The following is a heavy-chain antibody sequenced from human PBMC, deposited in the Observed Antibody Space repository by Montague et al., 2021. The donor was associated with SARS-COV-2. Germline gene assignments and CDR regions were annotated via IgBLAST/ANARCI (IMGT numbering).Heavy chain of an antibody. CDR1: GGSVSSSSYY. J-gene: IGHJ6*02. CDR2: IYYSGST. V-gene: IGHV4-61*01. CDR3: ASSGGYYYYYQGVDV. Sequence: SETLSLTCTVSGGSVSSSSYYWSWIRQPPGKVLEWIGYIYYSGSTNYNSSLKSRVTISVDMSKNQFSLKLNSVTAADTAVYYCASSGGYYYYYQGVDVWGQGTTVTVSS. D-gene: IGHD3-10*01.